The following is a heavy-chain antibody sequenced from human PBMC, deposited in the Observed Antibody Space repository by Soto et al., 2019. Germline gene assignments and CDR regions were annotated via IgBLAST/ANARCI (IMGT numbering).Heavy chain of an antibody. V-gene: IGHV1-69*01. CDR3: ARGRGYSGDDHYYCFDMDV. J-gene: IGHJ6*02. CDR2: SIPIFGTA. CDR1: GGTFNNYP. Sequence: QVQLVQSGAEVKKPGCSVKVSCKASGGTFNNYPITWVRQAPGEGLEWLGGSIPIFGTANYAQKFQGRVTIRGDESTSTGYMDLSSLRSEDTAVYYCARGRGYSGDDHYYCFDMDVWGQGTPVTVSS. D-gene: IGHD5-12*01.